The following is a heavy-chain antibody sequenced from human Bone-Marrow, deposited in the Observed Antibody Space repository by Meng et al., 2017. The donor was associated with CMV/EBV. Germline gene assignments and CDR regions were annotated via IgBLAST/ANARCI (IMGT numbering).Heavy chain of an antibody. CDR1: GFTFSSYS. J-gene: IGHJ6*02. CDR2: IHSGGST. D-gene: IGHD2-21*01. Sequence: GSLRLSCAASGFTFSSYSMNWVRQAPGKGLEWVSVIHSGGSTYYADSVKGRFTISRDNSKNTLYLQMNSLRAEDTAVYYCAREGVIANYYYYGMDVWGQGTTVTVSS. V-gene: IGHV3-53*01. CDR3: AREGVIANYYYYGMDV.